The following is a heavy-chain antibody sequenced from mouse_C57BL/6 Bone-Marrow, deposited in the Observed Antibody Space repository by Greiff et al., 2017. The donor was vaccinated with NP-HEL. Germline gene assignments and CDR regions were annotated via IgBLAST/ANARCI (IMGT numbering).Heavy chain of an antibody. CDR2: IWRGGST. V-gene: IGHV2-5*01. CDR3: AKIAGEGNYFDD. CDR1: GFSLTSYG. Sequence: VQLQQSGPGLVQPSQSLSITCTASGFSLTSYGVHWVRQSPGKGLEWLGGIWRGGSTAYNAAFMSRLSITKDNSKSQVFFKMNSLQADDTAIYYCAKIAGEGNYFDDWGKGTTLTVSS. D-gene: IGHD1-1*01. J-gene: IGHJ2*01.